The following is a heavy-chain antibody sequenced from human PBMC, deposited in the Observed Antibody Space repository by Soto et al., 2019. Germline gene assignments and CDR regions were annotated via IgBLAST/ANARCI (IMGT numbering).Heavy chain of an antibody. CDR2: INPNGGKT. J-gene: IGHJ6*02. CDR3: ATLYYYDSSGYSPPIYYYYGMDV. Sequence: ASVKVSCKASGYSFTSYYMHWVRQAPGQGLEWMGLINPNGGKTNYAQKFQGRVTMTRDTSISTAYMERSRLRSDDTAVYYCATLYYYDSSGYSPPIYYYYGMDVWGQGTTVTVSS. D-gene: IGHD3-22*01. V-gene: IGHV1-2*02. CDR1: GYSFTSYY.